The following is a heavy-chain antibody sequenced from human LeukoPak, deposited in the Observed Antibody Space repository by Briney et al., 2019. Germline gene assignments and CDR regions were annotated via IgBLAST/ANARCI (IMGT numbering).Heavy chain of an antibody. CDR1: GGSTSSSSYY. CDR3: ARSGGYYGRDAFDI. D-gene: IGHD1-26*01. J-gene: IGHJ3*02. V-gene: IGHV4-39*07. CDR2: IYYSGSA. Sequence: PSETLSLTCTVSGGSTSSSSYYWGWIRQPPGKGLEWIGTIYYSGSAYYNPSLRSRVTMLVDTSKNQFSLKVTSVTGADTAVYYCARSGGYYGRDAFDIWGQGTMVTVSS.